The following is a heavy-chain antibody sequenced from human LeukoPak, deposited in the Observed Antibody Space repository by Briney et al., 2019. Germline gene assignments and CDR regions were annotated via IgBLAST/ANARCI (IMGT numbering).Heavy chain of an antibody. CDR2: INHSGST. V-gene: IGHV4-34*01. CDR1: GGSFSGYY. D-gene: IGHD3-16*02. CDR3: ARVQLAYDYVWGSYRYLGYFDY. J-gene: IGHJ4*02. Sequence: PSETQSLTCAVYGGSFSGYYWSWIRQPPGKGLEWFGEINHSGSTNYNPSLKSRVTISVDTSKNQFSLKLSSVTAADTAVYYCARVQLAYDYVWGSYRYLGYFDYWGQGTLVTVSS.